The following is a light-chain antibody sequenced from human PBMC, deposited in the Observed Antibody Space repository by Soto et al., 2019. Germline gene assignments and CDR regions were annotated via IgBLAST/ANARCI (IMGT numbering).Light chain of an antibody. Sequence: DLVMTHSRLSLPVTAGEPASISWRSSQSLLHSNGYNDWDLYLQKPGQSPQLLIYLGSNRASGVPDRCSGSGSGTDFTLKISRVEAEDVGVYYCMQALQTPLITFGQGTRLEIK. V-gene: IGKV2-28*01. CDR3: MQALQTPLIT. J-gene: IGKJ5*01. CDR2: LGS. CDR1: QSLLHSNGYND.